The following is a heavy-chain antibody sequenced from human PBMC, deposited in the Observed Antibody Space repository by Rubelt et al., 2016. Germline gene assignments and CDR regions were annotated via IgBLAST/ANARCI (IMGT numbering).Heavy chain of an antibody. V-gene: IGHV3-21*01. J-gene: IGHJ4*02. D-gene: IGHD4-11*01. CDR2: IVYSGDHQ. CDR3: ARGYLSNSFDY. CDR1: GFTFTTAG. Sequence: EVQLLESGGGLVQPGGSLRLSCAASGFTFTTAGMTWIRQAPGKGLEWVSTIVYSGDHQYYADSVKGRFTISRDNAKNSLYLQMNSLRAEDTAVYYCARGYLSNSFDYWGQGTLVTVSS.